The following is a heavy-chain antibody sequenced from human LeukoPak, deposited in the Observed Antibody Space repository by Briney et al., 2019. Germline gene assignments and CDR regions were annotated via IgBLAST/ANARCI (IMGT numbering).Heavy chain of an antibody. J-gene: IGHJ4*02. CDR3: AKDEYSGFGSLDF. CDR2: VNWNSGSI. CDR1: GVPFSASW. Sequence: GGSLRLSCAASGVPFSASWMHWVRHAPGKGLEWVSGVNWNSGSIGYADSVKGRFTISRDNAKKALYLQMNSLRPEDTALYYCAKDEYSGFGSLDFWGQGTLVTVSS. D-gene: IGHD5-12*01. V-gene: IGHV3-9*01.